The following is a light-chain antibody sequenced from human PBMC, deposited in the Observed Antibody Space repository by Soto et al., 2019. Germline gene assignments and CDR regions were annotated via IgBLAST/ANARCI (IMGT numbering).Light chain of an antibody. J-gene: IGLJ1*01. CDR2: DVS. V-gene: IGLV2-8*01. Sequence: QSALTQPPSASGSPGQSVTISCTGTSSDVGGYNYVSWYQQHPGKAPKLMIYDVSKRPSGVPDRFSGSKSGNTASLTVSGLQAEDEAYYYCSSYAGTAYVFGTGTKLTVL. CDR1: SSDVGGYNY. CDR3: SSYAGTAYV.